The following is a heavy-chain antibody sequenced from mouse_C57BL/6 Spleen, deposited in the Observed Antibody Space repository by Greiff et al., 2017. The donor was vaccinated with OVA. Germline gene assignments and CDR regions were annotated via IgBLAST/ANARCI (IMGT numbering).Heavy chain of an antibody. D-gene: IGHD2-4*01. CDR1: GYTFTSYW. J-gene: IGHJ4*01. Sequence: VQLQPSGAELVRPGSSVTLSCKASGYTFTSYWMHWVKQRPIQGLEWIGNIDPSDSETHYNQKFKDKATLTVDKSSSTAYMQLSSLTSEDAAVYYCARDYDGSMDYWGQGTSVTVSS. V-gene: IGHV1-52*01. CDR3: ARDYDGSMDY. CDR2: IDPSDSET.